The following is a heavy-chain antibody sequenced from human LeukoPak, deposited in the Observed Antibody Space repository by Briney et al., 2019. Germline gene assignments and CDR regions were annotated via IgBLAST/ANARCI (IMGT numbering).Heavy chain of an antibody. Sequence: VASVKVSCKASGFTFTTSAVQWVRQARGQRLEWIGRIVVGSGNTDHAQKFQGRLTITRDISTSTAYMELSSLTSDDTAVYYCVREYYYDSSGRVGAFDIWGQGTKVTVSS. J-gene: IGHJ3*02. CDR1: GFTFTTSA. D-gene: IGHD3-22*01. CDR2: IVVGSGNT. V-gene: IGHV1-58*01. CDR3: VREYYYDSSGRVGAFDI.